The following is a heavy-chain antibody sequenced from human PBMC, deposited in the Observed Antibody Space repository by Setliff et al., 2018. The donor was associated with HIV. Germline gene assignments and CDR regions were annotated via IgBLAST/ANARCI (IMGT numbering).Heavy chain of an antibody. CDR1: GGSFSSGGYY. D-gene: IGHD6-19*01. V-gene: IGHV4-31*03. J-gene: IGHJ4*02. Sequence: SETLSLTCTVSGGSFSSGGYYWSWIRQHPGKGLEWIGYIYYSGSTYNNPSLNSRVTISVDTSKNHFSLKLSSVTAADTAVYYCARSLLPSITVAGTIGYWGQGSLVTVSS. CDR3: ARSLLPSITVAGTIGY. CDR2: IYYSGST.